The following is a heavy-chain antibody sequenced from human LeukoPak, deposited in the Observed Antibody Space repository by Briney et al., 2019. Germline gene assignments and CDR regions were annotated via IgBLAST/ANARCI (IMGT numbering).Heavy chain of an antibody. D-gene: IGHD1-26*01. CDR2: VDHSGST. CDR3: VRERVGATSTFFDT. J-gene: IGHJ5*02. Sequence: SETLSLTCSVSGGAINSGANYWNWIRQPPGKGLEWIGSVDHSGSTYYKSSLKSRVTISVDKSKNQFSVKLGSVTAADTAVYYCVRERVGATSTFFDTWGQGLLVIVSS. CDR1: GGAINSGANY. V-gene: IGHV4-30-2*01.